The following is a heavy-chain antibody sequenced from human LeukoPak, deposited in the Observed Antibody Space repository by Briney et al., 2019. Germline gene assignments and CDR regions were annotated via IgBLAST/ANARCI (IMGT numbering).Heavy chain of an antibody. CDR3: AKSTSTRITILGY. Sequence: GGSLRLSCVASGFMFSTYAMGWVRQAPGKGLEWGSAISGSGGSTYYADSVKGRFTISRDNSKNTLYLQMNSLRAEDTAVYYCAKSTSTRITILGYWGQGTLVTVSS. J-gene: IGHJ4*02. V-gene: IGHV3-23*01. CDR2: ISGSGGST. CDR1: GFMFSTYA. D-gene: IGHD3-10*01.